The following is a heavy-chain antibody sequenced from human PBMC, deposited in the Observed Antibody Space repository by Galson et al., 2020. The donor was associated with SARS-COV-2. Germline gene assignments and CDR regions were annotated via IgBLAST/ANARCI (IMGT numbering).Heavy chain of an antibody. Sequence: ASVKVSCKASGYAITGYHTHWVRQATGQGLEWTGWNNPNSGRTNYAQNFQGRVTMTGDTSISTAYMELSGLRSDDTAVYYCARDVGMAHGDFFPVDGMDVWGQGTTVIVSS. CDR1: GYAITGYH. J-gene: IGHJ6*02. V-gene: IGHV1-2*02. CDR3: ARDVGMAHGDFFPVDGMDV. D-gene: IGHD4-17*01. CDR2: NNPNSGRT.